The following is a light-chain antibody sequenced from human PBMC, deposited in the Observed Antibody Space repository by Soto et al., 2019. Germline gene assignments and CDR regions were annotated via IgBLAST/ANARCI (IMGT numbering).Light chain of an antibody. Sequence: QSVLTQPASVSGSPGQSITISCTGTSSDVGAYNFVSWYQQHSGKAPEHMIYDVSDRHSGVSNRFSGSKSGNTASLTFSGFQTEKEADYHSSSYTTSSSYFFGTATKVTV. J-gene: IGLJ1*01. V-gene: IGLV2-14*01. CDR3: SSYTTSSSYF. CDR2: DVS. CDR1: SSDVGAYNF.